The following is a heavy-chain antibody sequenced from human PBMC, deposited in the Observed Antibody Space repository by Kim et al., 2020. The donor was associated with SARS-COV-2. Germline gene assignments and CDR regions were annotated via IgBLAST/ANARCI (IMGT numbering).Heavy chain of an antibody. V-gene: IGHV4-39*01. D-gene: IGHD3-22*01. CDR2: IYYSGST. Sequence: SETLSLTCTVSGGSISSSSYYWGWIRQPPGKGLEWIGSIYYSGSTYYNPSLKSRVTISVDTSKNQFSLKLSSVTAADTAVYYCARHGHSSGYYDYWGQGTLVTVSS. J-gene: IGHJ4*02. CDR1: GGSISSSSYY. CDR3: ARHGHSSGYYDY.